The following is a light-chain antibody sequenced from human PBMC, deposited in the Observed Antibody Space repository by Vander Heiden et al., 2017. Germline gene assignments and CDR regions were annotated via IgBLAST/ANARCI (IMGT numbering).Light chain of an antibody. CDR2: KAS. Sequence: DIEMTQSPSTLSASVGDRVTITCRASQSISSCLAWYQQKPGKAPRLLIYKASSTEIGATFRFSGCGTDIALTLTSSGPQHYDFENYYHQRYNSYWTFGQGTKVEIK. CDR1: QSISSC. J-gene: IGKJ1*01. V-gene: IGKV1-5*03. CDR3: QRYNSYWT.